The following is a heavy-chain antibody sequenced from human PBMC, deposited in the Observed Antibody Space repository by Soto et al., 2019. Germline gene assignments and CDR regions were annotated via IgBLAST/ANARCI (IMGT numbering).Heavy chain of an antibody. V-gene: IGHV1-3*01. D-gene: IGHD6-13*01. CDR1: GYTFTSYA. CDR2: INAGNGNT. CDR3: ARSGFIAAAGKEIYYYYGMDV. Sequence: ASVKVSCKASGYTFTSYAMHWVRQAPGQRLEWMGWINAGNGNTKYSQKFQGRVTITRDTSASTAYMELSSLRSEDTAVYYCARSGFIAAAGKEIYYYYGMDVWGQGTTVTVSS. J-gene: IGHJ6*02.